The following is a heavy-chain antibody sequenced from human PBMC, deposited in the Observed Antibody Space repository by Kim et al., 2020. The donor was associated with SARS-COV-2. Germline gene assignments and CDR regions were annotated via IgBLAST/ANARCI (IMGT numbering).Heavy chain of an antibody. V-gene: IGHV4-39*01. CDR1: GGSISSSSYY. D-gene: IGHD3-3*01. Sequence: SETLSLTCTVSGGSISSSSYYWGWIRQPPGKGLEWIGSIYYSGSTYYNPSLKSRVTISVDTSKNQFSLKLSSVTAADTAVYYCARHLGPPRTDYDFWSGFAWFAVRDTKDYWGQGTLVTVSS. CDR3: ARHLGPPRTDYDFWSGFAWFAVRDTKDY. J-gene: IGHJ4*02. CDR2: IYYSGST.